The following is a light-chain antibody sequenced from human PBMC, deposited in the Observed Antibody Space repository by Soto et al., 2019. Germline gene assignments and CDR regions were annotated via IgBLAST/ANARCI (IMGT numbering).Light chain of an antibody. CDR1: QGIRND. CDR3: QHYNSYSEA. Sequence: IQMTQSPSSLSASVLDTVTITFLASQGIRNDLGWYQQKPGKAPNLLIYAASSLQSGVPSRFSGSGSGTDFTLTISSLQPEDFATYYCQHYNSYSEAFGQGTKVDIK. V-gene: IGKV1-6*01. CDR2: AAS. J-gene: IGKJ1*01.